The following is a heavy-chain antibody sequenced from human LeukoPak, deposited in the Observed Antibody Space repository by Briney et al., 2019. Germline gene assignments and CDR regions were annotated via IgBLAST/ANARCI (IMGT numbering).Heavy chain of an antibody. CDR2: IRSKAYGGTT. CDR1: GFTFGDYA. D-gene: IGHD3-10*01. CDR3: SPYGSRSKKNYYFDY. Sequence: GRSLRLSCTAFGFTFGDYAMSWFRQAPGKGLEWVGFIRSKAYGGTTEYAASVKGRFTISRDDSKSIAYLQMNSLKTEDTAVYYCSPYGSRSKKNYYFDYWGQGTLVTVSS. J-gene: IGHJ4*02. V-gene: IGHV3-49*03.